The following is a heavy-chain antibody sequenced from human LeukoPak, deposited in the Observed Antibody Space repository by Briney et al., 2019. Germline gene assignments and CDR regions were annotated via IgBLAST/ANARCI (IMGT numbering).Heavy chain of an antibody. J-gene: IGHJ6*02. CDR3: ARENSVDRSGSNYYYYGSDV. Sequence: GESLKISCKGSGYSFTSYWIGWVRQMPGKGLEWMGIIYPGDSDTRYSPSFQGQVTISADKSISTAYLQWSSLKASDTAMYYCARENSVDRSGSNYYYYGSDVWGQGTTLTVSS. D-gene: IGHD6-19*01. CDR1: GYSFTSYW. V-gene: IGHV5-51*01. CDR2: IYPGDSDT.